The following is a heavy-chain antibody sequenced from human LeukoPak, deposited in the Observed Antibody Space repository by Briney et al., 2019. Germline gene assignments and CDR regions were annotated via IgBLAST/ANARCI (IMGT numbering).Heavy chain of an antibody. V-gene: IGHV1-69*13. D-gene: IGHD1-1*01. Sequence: GASVKLSCKASGGTFSSYAISWVRQAPADGLEWMGVIIPIFGTANYAQKFQGRVTITADESTSTAYMELSSLRSEDTAVYYCARDLLQTTSQNDAFDIWGQGTMVTVSS. CDR3: ARDLLQTTSQNDAFDI. CDR1: GGTFSSYA. CDR2: IIPIFGTA. J-gene: IGHJ3*02.